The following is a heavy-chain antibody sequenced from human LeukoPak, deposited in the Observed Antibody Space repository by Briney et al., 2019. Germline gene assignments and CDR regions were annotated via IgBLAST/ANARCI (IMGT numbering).Heavy chain of an antibody. CDR3: ARGSQWLDYYMDV. CDR1: GFIFSYYW. Sequence: GGSLRLSCVASGFIFSYYWMPWVRQAPGKGLVWVSRINSDGSSTTYADSVKGRFIISRDNAKNTVYLQMNSLRAEDTAVYYCARGSQWLDYYMDVWGKGTTVTVSS. V-gene: IGHV3-74*01. D-gene: IGHD6-19*01. J-gene: IGHJ6*03. CDR2: INSDGSST.